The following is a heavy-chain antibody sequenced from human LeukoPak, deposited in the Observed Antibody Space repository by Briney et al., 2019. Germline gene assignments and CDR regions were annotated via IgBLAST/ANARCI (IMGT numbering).Heavy chain of an antibody. CDR2: VWSGGNNK. D-gene: IGHD1-26*01. V-gene: IGHV3-33*03. J-gene: IGHJ4*02. Sequence: GGSLRLSCAASGFIFSTYGNHWVRQAPGKGLEWVAVVWSGGNNKYYSDSVKGRFPISRDNSKNTLYLQMNSLRAEDTAVYYCAKDGQVGATGYFDYRGQGTLVTVSS. CDR3: AKDGQVGATGYFDY. CDR1: GFIFSTYG.